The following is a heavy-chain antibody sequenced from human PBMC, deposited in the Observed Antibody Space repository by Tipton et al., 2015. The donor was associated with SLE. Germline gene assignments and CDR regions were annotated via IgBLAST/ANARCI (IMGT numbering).Heavy chain of an antibody. CDR1: GVSVSSRSYY. CDR3: ARVYQVGYFDY. V-gene: IGHV4-39*07. Sequence: TLSLTCSVSGVSVSSRSYYWSWIRQPAGKGLEWIGSIYYSGSTYYNPSLKSRVTISVDTSKNQFSLKLSSVTAADTAVYYCARVYQVGYFDYWGQGTLVTVSS. CDR2: IYYSGST. D-gene: IGHD1-26*01. J-gene: IGHJ4*02.